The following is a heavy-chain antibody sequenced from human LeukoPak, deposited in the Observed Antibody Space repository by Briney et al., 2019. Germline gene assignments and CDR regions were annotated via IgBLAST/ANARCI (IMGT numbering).Heavy chain of an antibody. Sequence: GGSLRLSCAASGFTFSIYGMHWVRQAPGKGLEWVAVISYDGSNKYYADSVKGRFTISRDNSKNTLYLQMNSLRAEDTAVYYCAKDPSRMVRGVIDYWGQGTLVTVSS. CDR2: ISYDGSNK. V-gene: IGHV3-30*18. D-gene: IGHD3-10*01. CDR3: AKDPSRMVRGVIDY. J-gene: IGHJ4*02. CDR1: GFTFSIYG.